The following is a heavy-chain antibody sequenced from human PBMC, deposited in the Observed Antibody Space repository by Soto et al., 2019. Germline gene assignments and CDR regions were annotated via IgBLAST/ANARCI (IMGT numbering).Heavy chain of an antibody. J-gene: IGHJ4*02. CDR3: AKDMGVFGVAFDY. CDR2: ISWSSGSI. CDR1: GFTFDDYA. D-gene: IGHD3-3*01. Sequence: EVQLVESGGGLVQPGRSLRLSCAASGFTFDDYAMHWVRQAPGKGLEWVSGISWSSGSIGYADSVKGRFTISRDNAKNSLYLQMNSLRAEDTALYYCAKDMGVFGVAFDYWGQGTLVTVSS. V-gene: IGHV3-9*01.